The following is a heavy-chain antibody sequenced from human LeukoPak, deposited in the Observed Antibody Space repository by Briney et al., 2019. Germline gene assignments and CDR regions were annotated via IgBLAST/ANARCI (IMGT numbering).Heavy chain of an antibody. V-gene: IGHV4-61*02. J-gene: IGHJ6*03. Sequence: SETLSLTCTVSGASISSDSYYWSWIRQPAGKGLEWIGRIYTSGSTNYNPSLKSRVSMSVDTSKNQFSLSLSSVTAADTAVYYCARITMVRGGFRSYYYFYYMDVWGKGTTVTISS. CDR3: ARITMVRGGFRSYYYFYYMDV. CDR1: GASISSDSYY. D-gene: IGHD3-10*01. CDR2: IYTSGST.